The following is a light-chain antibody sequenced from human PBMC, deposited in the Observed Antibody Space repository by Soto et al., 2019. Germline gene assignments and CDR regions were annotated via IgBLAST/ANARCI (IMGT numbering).Light chain of an antibody. Sequence: MVLTQSPGTLSLSPGERATLSCRASQNIGTYLAWYQHKPGQAPSLLIFGASTRANGVPHRFSGSGSGTDFTLTISRLDPEDFAVYYCQQYGTSPRWTFGQGTKVDSK. J-gene: IGKJ1*01. CDR2: GAS. CDR3: QQYGTSPRWT. V-gene: IGKV3-20*01. CDR1: QNIGTY.